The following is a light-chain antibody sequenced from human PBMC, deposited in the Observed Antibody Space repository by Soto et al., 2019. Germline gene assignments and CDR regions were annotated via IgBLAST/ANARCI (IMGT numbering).Light chain of an antibody. V-gene: IGLV2-14*01. J-gene: IGLJ3*02. CDR3: SSQTSTNSGV. CDR2: DVS. Sequence: QSALTQSASVSGSPGQSITISCTGTSSDVGGYNDVSWYQQHPGKAPKLIIYDVSNRPSGVSARFSGSKSGNTASLTISGLQAEDEADDPGSSQTSTNSGVRGGGTNLTAL. CDR1: SSDVGGYND.